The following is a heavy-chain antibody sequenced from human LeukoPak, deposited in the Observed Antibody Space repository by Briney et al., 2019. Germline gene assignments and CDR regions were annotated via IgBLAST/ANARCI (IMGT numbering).Heavy chain of an antibody. CDR2: IYYSGST. J-gene: IGHJ5*02. CDR3: ARVLASANVKRVRFDP. CDR1: GGSISSYY. Sequence: PSETLSLTCNVSGGSISSYYWSWIRQPPGKGLEWIGYIYYSGSTNYNPSLKSRVTISVDTSKNQFSLKLSSVTAADTAVYYCARVLASANVKRVRFDPWGQGTLVTVSS. V-gene: IGHV4-59*08. D-gene: IGHD3-16*01.